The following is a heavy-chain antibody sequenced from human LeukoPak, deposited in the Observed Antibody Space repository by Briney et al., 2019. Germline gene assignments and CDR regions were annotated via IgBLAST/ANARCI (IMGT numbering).Heavy chain of an antibody. CDR2: ISTLNTDI. CDR1: GFTLRSYG. J-gene: IGHJ6*03. V-gene: IGHV3-21*01. CDR3: ARDHEQQWLGQVYSYYYLDV. D-gene: IGHD6-19*01. Sequence: GGSLRPSCAASGFTLRSYGMTWVRQAPGKGLEWVSSISTLNTDIYYADSVKGRFTISRDNAKNSLYLQMNSLRADDTAVYYCARDHEQQWLGQVYSYYYLDVWGKGTTVTVSS.